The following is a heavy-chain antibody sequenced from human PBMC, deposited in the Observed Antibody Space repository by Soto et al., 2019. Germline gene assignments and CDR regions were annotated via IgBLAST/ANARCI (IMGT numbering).Heavy chain of an antibody. D-gene: IGHD4-17*01. V-gene: IGHV3-30-3*01. CDR2: ISYDGSNK. J-gene: IGHJ4*02. Sequence: QVQLVESGGGVVQPGRSLRLSCAASGFTFSSYAMHWVRQAPGKGLEWVAVISYDGSNKYYADSVKGRFTISRDNSKNTLYLQMNSLRAEDTAVYYCARGPNTVTTLFDYWGQGTLVTVSS. CDR3: ARGPNTVTTLFDY. CDR1: GFTFSSYA.